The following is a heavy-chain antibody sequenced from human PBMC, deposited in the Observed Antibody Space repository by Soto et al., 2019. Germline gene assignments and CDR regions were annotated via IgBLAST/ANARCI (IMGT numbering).Heavy chain of an antibody. CDR1: GFTFSDHV. CDR3: TTGLTIFGVVIDP. V-gene: IGHV3-15*01. D-gene: IGHD3-3*01. CDR2: IKSKSDGATT. J-gene: IGHJ5*02. Sequence: LRLSCAASGFTFSDHVMHWVRQAPGKGLEWVGRIKSKSDGATTDYAAPVRGRFIISRDDSKNTLYLQMNSLKTEDTAVYYCTTGLTIFGVVIDPWGQGTLVTISS.